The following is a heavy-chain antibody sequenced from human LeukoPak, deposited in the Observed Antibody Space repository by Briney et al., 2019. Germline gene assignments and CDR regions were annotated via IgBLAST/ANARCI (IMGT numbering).Heavy chain of an antibody. D-gene: IGHD1-7*01. CDR1: GFTLSNYW. CDR3: VRDGHATTPFDY. Sequence: GGSLRLSCAASGFTLSNYWMHWVRQAPGKGLVWVSHFTADGSNTAYADSVKGRFTISSDNAKNTLYLQMNSLRAEDTAVYYCVRDGHATTPFDYWGQGTLVTVSS. CDR2: FTADGSNT. J-gene: IGHJ4*02. V-gene: IGHV3-74*01.